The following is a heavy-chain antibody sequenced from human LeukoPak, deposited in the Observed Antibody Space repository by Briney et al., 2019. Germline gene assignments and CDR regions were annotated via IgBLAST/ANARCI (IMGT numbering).Heavy chain of an antibody. CDR2: IHYRDNT. Sequence: PSETLSLTCIVSGGSISGYYWSWIRQPPGKGLEWIGYIHYRDNTNYNPSLKSRVTTSVDTSKNQFSLKLSSVTAADTAVYYCARPGVGSGRYGAFDIWGQGTMVTVSS. J-gene: IGHJ3*02. V-gene: IGHV4-59*08. CDR1: GGSISGYY. CDR3: ARPGVGSGRYGAFDI. D-gene: IGHD5-18*01.